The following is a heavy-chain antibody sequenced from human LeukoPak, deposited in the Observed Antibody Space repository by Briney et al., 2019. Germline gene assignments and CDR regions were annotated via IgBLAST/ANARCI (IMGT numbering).Heavy chain of an antibody. J-gene: IGHJ4*02. CDR3: AKALDTYGYMRFDF. Sequence: GGSLRLSCAASGFTFVSYAMTWVRQAPGKGLEWVSAINAGGDTTYYADSVKGRFTISRDKSKNTMYLQMNSLRAEDTALYYCAKALDTYGYMRFDFWGQGTLVTVSS. CDR1: GFTFVSYA. CDR2: INAGGDTT. D-gene: IGHD5-18*01. V-gene: IGHV3-23*01.